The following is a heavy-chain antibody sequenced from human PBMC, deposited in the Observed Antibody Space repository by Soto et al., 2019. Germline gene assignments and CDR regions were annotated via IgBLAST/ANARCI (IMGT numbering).Heavy chain of an antibody. CDR1: GGSISSGGYY. V-gene: IGHV4-61*08. D-gene: IGHD1-26*01. CDR2: IYYSGST. Sequence: PSETLSLTCTVSGGSISSGGYYWSWIRQPPGKGLEWIGYIYYSGSTNYNPSLKSRVTISVDTSKNQFSLKLSSVTAADTAVYYCARLRLSSGSYYLNWFDPWGQGTLVTVS. CDR3: ARLRLSSGSYYLNWFDP. J-gene: IGHJ5*02.